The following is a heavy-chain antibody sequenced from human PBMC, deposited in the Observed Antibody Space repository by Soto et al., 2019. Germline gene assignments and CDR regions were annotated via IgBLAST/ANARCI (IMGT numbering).Heavy chain of an antibody. CDR3: AKDLQTRALHPPGVAFDI. CDR2: ISGSGGST. V-gene: IGHV3-23*01. CDR1: GFTFSSYA. J-gene: IGHJ3*02. D-gene: IGHD3-3*01. Sequence: EVQLLESGGGLVQPGGSLRLSCAASGFTFSSYAMSWVRQAPGKGLEWVSAISGSGGSTYYADSVKGRFTISRNNSKNTLYLQMNSLRAEDTAVYYCAKDLQTRALHPPGVAFDIWGQGTMVTVSS.